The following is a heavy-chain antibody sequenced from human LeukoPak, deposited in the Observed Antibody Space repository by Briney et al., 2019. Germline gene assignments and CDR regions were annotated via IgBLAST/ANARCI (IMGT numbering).Heavy chain of an antibody. V-gene: IGHV3-33*01. CDR3: ARAAVTSPPLYWYFDL. Sequence: GGSLRLSCAASGFTFSSYGMHWVRQAPGKGLEWVAVIWYDGSNKYYADSVKGRFTISRDNAESALSLEMDSLRAEDTAVYFCARAAVTSPPLYWYFDLWGRGTLVTVSS. CDR2: IWYDGSNK. D-gene: IGHD4-17*01. CDR1: GFTFSSYG. J-gene: IGHJ2*01.